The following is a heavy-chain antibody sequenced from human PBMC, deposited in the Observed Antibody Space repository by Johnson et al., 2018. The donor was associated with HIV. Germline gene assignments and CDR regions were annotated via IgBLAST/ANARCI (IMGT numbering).Heavy chain of an antibody. CDR3: ARQFPLADAFDI. D-gene: IGHD5-24*01. CDR1: EFTFSNYA. Sequence: QVKLVESGGGVVQPGRSLRLSCAASEFTFSNYAMCWVRQAPGNGLEWVALISYDGTKTYYTDSVKGRFTISRDNSRNTLYLQLNSLRAEDTAAYYCARQFPLADAFDIWGQGTMVTVSS. V-gene: IGHV3-30-3*01. J-gene: IGHJ3*02. CDR2: ISYDGTKT.